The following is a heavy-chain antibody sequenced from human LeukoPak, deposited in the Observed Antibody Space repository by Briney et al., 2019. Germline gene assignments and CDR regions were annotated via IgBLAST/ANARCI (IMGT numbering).Heavy chain of an antibody. D-gene: IGHD3-22*01. V-gene: IGHV3-21*01. Sequence: GGSLRLSCAASGFTFSSYSMNWVRQAPGKGLEWVSSISSSSSYIYYADSVKGRFTISRDNAKNSLYLQMNSLRAEDTAVYYCARVVVSTINDYWGQGTLVTVSS. CDR2: ISSSSSYI. J-gene: IGHJ4*02. CDR1: GFTFSSYS. CDR3: ARVVVSTINDY.